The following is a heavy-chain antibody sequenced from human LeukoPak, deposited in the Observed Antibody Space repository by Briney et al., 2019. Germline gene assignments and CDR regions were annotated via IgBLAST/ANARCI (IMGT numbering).Heavy chain of an antibody. CDR1: GFTFSSYS. CDR2: ISSSSSTI. CDR3: ARPDCSGGSCYSSGAFDI. V-gene: IGHV3-48*01. J-gene: IGHJ3*02. D-gene: IGHD2-15*01. Sequence: PGRSLRLSCAASGFTFSSYSMNWVRQAPGKGLEWVSYISSSSSTIYYADSVKGRFTISRDNAKNSLYLQMNSLRAEDTAVYYCARPDCSGGSCYSSGAFDIWGQGTMVTVSS.